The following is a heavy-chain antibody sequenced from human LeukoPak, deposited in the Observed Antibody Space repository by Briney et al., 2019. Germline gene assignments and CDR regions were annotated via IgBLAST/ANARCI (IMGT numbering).Heavy chain of an antibody. CDR3: ARLGSFCRNGACYGG. J-gene: IGHJ4*02. D-gene: IGHD2-8*01. CDR2: ISSSGRTM. Sequence: QAGGSLRLSCAASGFTFSSYEMNWVRQAPGKGLEWVSHISSSGRTMYYADSVKGRFTISRDNAKNSLYLQMNSLRAEDTAVYYCARLGSFCRNGACYGGWGQGTLVTVSS. CDR1: GFTFSSYE. V-gene: IGHV3-48*03.